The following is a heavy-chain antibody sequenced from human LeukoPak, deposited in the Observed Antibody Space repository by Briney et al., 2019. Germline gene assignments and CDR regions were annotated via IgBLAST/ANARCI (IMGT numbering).Heavy chain of an antibody. V-gene: IGHV4-34*01. CDR2: INHSGSA. CDR1: GGSFSGYY. CDR3: ARGQPPYSDGSTYYAGGFYYYDN. Sequence: SETLSLTCAVYGGSFSGYYWSWIRQTPGKGLEWIGEINHSGSAKYNPSLKSRVTISVTLSKIQFSLDLSSVTAADTGVYYCARGQPPYSDGSTYYAGGFYYYDNWGQGTLVTVSS. J-gene: IGHJ4*02. D-gene: IGHD2-15*01.